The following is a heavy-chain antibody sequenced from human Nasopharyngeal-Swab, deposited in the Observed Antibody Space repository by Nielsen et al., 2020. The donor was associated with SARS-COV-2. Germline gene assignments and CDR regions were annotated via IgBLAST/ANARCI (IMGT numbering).Heavy chain of an antibody. V-gene: IGHV4-39*07. CDR2: IYYSGST. CDR1: GGSISSSSYY. D-gene: IGHD3-22*01. CDR3: ARGASEVVVIVWFDP. Sequence: SETLSLTCTVSGGSISSSSYYWVWIRQPPGKGLEWIGSIYYSGSTYYNPSLKSRVTISVDTSKNQFSLKLSSVTAADTAVYYCARGASEVVVIVWFDPWGQGTLVTVSS. J-gene: IGHJ5*02.